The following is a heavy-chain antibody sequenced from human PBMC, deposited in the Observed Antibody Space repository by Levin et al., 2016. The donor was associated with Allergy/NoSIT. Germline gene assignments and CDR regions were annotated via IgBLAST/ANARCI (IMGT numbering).Heavy chain of an antibody. J-gene: IGHJ4*02. CDR2: IRAKTYGATA. CDR3: NSRLVRGDIIQDH. Sequence: WIRQPPGKGLEWVGFIRAKTYGATADYAATVKDRFTISRDDSKNVAYLQMTTLRTADTGVYYCNSRLVRGDIIQDHWGQGTLVTVSS. D-gene: IGHD3-10*01. V-gene: IGHV3-49*02.